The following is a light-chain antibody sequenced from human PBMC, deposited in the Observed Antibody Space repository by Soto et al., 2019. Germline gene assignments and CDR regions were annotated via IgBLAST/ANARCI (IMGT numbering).Light chain of an antibody. CDR3: RQYGSSPKT. CDR1: QSVDNNY. CDR2: CAS. J-gene: IGKJ1*01. V-gene: IGKV3-20*01. Sequence: IVWTQAPGTLSLSPGERATLSCRASQSVDNNYLVWYQQKPGQAPRLLIYCASSRATGIPDRFSGSGYGTYITLTISRLEAEDFGVYSCRQYGSSPKTFGQGTKVEIK.